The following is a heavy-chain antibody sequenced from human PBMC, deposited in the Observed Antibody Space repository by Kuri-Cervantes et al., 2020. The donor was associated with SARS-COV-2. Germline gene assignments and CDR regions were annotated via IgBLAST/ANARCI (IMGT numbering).Heavy chain of an antibody. CDR1: GFTFSNAW. CDR3: ARDRDGYNSGYLDP. J-gene: IGHJ2*01. V-gene: IGHV3-7*03. CDR2: IKQDGSEK. D-gene: IGHD5-24*01. Sequence: GGSLRLSCAASGFTFSNAWMSWVRQAPGQGLERVANIKQDGSEKYYVDSVKGRFTISRDNAKNSLYLQMNSLRAEDTAVYYCARDRDGYNSGYLDPWGRGTLVTVSS.